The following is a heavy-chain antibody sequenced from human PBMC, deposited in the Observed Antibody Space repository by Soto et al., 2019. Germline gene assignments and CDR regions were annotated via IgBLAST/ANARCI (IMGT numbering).Heavy chain of an antibody. Sequence: SVKVSCKASGFTFTSSAVQWVRQARGQRLEWIGWIVVGSGNTNYAQKFQERVTITRDMSTSTAYMELSSLRSEDTAVYYCARESESSGYSGWFDPWGQGTLVTVS. V-gene: IGHV1-58*01. J-gene: IGHJ5*02. CDR2: IVVGSGNT. D-gene: IGHD3-22*01. CDR3: ARESESSGYSGWFDP. CDR1: GFTFTSSA.